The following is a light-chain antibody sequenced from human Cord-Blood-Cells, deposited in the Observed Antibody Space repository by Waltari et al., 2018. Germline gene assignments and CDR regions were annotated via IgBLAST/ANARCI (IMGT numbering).Light chain of an antibody. CDR2: QDS. CDR3: QAWDSSTVV. Sequence: SHELTQPPPVSVPPGQTASITRSGDKLGDKYACWYQQKPGQSPVLVIYQDSKRPSGIPEGFSGSNSGNTATLTISGTQAMDEADYYCQAWDSSTVVFGGGTKLTVL. J-gene: IGLJ2*01. CDR1: KLGDKY. V-gene: IGLV3-1*01.